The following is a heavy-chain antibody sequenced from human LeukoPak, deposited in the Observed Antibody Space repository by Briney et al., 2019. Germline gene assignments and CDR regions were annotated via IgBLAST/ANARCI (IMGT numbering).Heavy chain of an antibody. J-gene: IGHJ3*02. V-gene: IGHV3-23*01. CDR2: ISGSGGST. Sequence: GGSLRLSCAASGFTFSSYAMSWVRQAPGKGLEWVSAISGSGGSTYYADSVKGRLTISRDNSKNTLYLQMNSLRAEDTAVYYCAKTEVATSRVDAFDIWGQGTMVTVSS. CDR3: AKTEVATSRVDAFDI. D-gene: IGHD5-12*01. CDR1: GFTFSSYA.